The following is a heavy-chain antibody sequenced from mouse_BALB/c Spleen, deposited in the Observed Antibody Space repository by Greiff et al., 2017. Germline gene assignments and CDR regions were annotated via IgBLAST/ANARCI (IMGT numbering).Heavy chain of an antibody. J-gene: IGHJ2*01. V-gene: IGHV14-3*02. CDR2: IDPANGNT. D-gene: IGHD1-1*01. Sequence: VQLQQSGAELVKPGASVKLSCTASGFNIKDTYMHWVKQRPEQGLEWIGRIDPANGNTKYDPKFQGKATITADTSSNTAYLQLSSLTSEDTAVYYCARLGSSSYYFDYWGQGTTLTVSS. CDR3: ARLGSSSYYFDY. CDR1: GFNIKDTY.